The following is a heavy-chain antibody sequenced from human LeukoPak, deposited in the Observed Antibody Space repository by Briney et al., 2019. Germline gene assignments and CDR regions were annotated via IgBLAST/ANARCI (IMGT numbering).Heavy chain of an antibody. CDR2: IWYDGSTK. J-gene: IGHJ4*02. Sequence: GGSLRLSCAATGFTFSSYGMHWVRQAPGRGLEWVAVIWYDGSTKYYADSVKGRFTISRDNSKNTLYLQMNSLRAEDTAVYYCARPHYSSGWSAASPDYFGYWGQGTLVTVSS. CDR3: ARPHYSSGWSAASPDYFGY. CDR1: GFTFSSYG. D-gene: IGHD6-19*01. V-gene: IGHV3-33*01.